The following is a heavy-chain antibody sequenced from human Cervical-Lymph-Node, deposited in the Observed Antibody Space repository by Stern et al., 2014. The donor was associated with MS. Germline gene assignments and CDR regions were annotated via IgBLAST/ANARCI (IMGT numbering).Heavy chain of an antibody. D-gene: IGHD1-26*01. V-gene: IGHV3-30*18. J-gene: IGHJ6*02. CDR2: ISYDGSNK. CDR3: AKEEWELLSSYYGMDV. Sequence: VQLVESGGGVVQPGRSLRLSCAASGFTFSSYGMHWVRQAPGQGLEWVAVISYDGSNKYYADSVKGRFTISRDNSKNTLYLQMNSLRAEDAAVYYCAKEEWELLSSYYGMDVWGQGTTVTVSS. CDR1: GFTFSSYG.